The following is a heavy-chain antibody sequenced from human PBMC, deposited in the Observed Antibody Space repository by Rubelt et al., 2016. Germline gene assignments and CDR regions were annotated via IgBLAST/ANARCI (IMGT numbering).Heavy chain of an antibody. Sequence: EVQLVESGGRLVQPGGSLRLSCAASGFTFSSYWMSWVRPAPGTGLEWVATIKQDGSEEYYVDSVKGRFTISRDHAKNSLYLQMNSLRAEETAVYYCAKSTYNSGWYSSDFDYWGQGTLVTVSS. CDR1: GFTFSSYW. D-gene: IGHD6-13*01. J-gene: IGHJ4*02. CDR2: IKQDGSEE. CDR3: AKSTYNSGWYSSDFDY. V-gene: IGHV3-7*02.